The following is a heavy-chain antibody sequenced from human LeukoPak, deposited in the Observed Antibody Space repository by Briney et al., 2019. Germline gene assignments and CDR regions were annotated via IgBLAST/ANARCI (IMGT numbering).Heavy chain of an antibody. D-gene: IGHD3-10*01. CDR1: GFSFSGYG. J-gene: IGHJ4*02. V-gene: IGHV3-30*02. Sequence: GGSLRLSCAAPGFSFSGYGMHWVRQAPGKGLEWVAYIQHDGSNQQYADSVKGRFSISRDSSKNILYLQMNSLRAEDTAVYYCARGEYYYGSGRYYGFDYWGQGVLVSVSS. CDR2: IQHDGSNQ. CDR3: ARGEYYYGSGRYYGFDY.